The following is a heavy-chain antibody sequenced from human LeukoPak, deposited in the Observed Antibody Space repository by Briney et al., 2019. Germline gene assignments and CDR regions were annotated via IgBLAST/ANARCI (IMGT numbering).Heavy chain of an antibody. D-gene: IGHD2/OR15-2a*01. Sequence: ASVKVSCKISGFGLSVLSIHWMRQAPGKGLEWVGGIRPETGEPIFAQKFRGRVTITEDTFTDTGYLELRGLTSEDTAVYYCSTDSGRIYFYFDFWGQGTLVTVSS. J-gene: IGHJ4*02. CDR2: IRPETGEP. CDR3: STDSGRIYFYFDF. CDR1: GFGLSVLS. V-gene: IGHV1-24*01.